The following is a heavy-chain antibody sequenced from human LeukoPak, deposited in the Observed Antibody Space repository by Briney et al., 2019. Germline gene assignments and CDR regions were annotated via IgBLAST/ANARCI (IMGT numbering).Heavy chain of an antibody. CDR1: GGSISSYY. CDR2: IYTSGST. CDR3: AGHRNYGSGIARYYFDY. V-gene: IGHV4-4*09. J-gene: IGHJ4*02. D-gene: IGHD3-10*01. Sequence: PSETLSLTCTVSGGSISSYYWRWIRQPPGKGLEWIGYIYTSGSTYYNPSLKSRVTISVDTSKNQFSLKLISVTAADTAVYYCAGHRNYGSGIARYYFDYWGRGTLVTVSS.